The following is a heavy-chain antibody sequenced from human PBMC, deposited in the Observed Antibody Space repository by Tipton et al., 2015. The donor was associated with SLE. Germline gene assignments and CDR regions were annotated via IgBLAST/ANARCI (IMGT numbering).Heavy chain of an antibody. J-gene: IGHJ2*01. D-gene: IGHD3-10*01. CDR2: IYSSGST. CDR3: ARVVRGPRYFDL. V-gene: IGHV4-4*07. CDR1: GGSISGYY. Sequence: TLSLTCTVSGGSISGYYWSWIRQPAGKGLEWIGRIYSSGSTIYNPSLKSRLTLSLDMSNNQFSLRVRSVTAADTAVYYCARVVRGPRYFDLWGRGTLVTVSS.